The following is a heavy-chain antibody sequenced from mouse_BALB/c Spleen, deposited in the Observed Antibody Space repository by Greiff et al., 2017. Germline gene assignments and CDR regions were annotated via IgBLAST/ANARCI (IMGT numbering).Heavy chain of an antibody. CDR3: ARRGYGNHQAWFAY. J-gene: IGHJ3*01. Sequence: VQLQQSGAELVRPGSSVKISCKASGYAFSSYWMNWVKQRPGQGLEWIGQIYPGDGDTNYNGKFKGKATLTADKSSSTAYMQLSSLTSEDSAVYFCARRGYGNHQAWFAYWGQGTLVTVSA. CDR2: IYPGDGDT. D-gene: IGHD2-1*01. V-gene: IGHV1-80*01. CDR1: GYAFSSYW.